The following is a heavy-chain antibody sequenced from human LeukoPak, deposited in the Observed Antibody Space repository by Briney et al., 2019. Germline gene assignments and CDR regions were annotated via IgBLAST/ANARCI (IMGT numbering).Heavy chain of an antibody. V-gene: IGHV4-39*01. J-gene: IGHJ4*02. CDR1: GGSISRTIYY. D-gene: IGHD6-13*01. CDR2: IYSSGNP. Sequence: SEPESLPCTVSGGSISRTIYYWAWIRQPPGEGLEWIGSIYSSGNPYYNPSLKSRITISVDTSKNQFSLKLTSVTPTDTAVYYCASPKPKQLGLFDYWGQ. CDR3: ASPKPKQLGLFDY.